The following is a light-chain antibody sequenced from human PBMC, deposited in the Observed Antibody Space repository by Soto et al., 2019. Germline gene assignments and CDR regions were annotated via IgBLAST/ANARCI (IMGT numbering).Light chain of an antibody. J-gene: IGKJ2*03. Sequence: EIVLTQSPGTLSLSPGERATLSCRASQSVSRSHLAWYQQKPGQAPSLLIYGASSRATGIADRFSGSGSGKDFPLTISRLEPEDFAVYYCQQYGNSPPYSFGQGTKLEIK. V-gene: IGKV3-20*01. CDR3: QQYGNSPPYS. CDR2: GAS. CDR1: QSVSRSH.